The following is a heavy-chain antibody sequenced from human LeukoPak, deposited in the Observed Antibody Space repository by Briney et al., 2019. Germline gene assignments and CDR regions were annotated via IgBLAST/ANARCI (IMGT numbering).Heavy chain of an antibody. D-gene: IGHD3-10*01. CDR1: GFTFSAYC. CDR3: VRDLREADH. Sequence: GGSLRLSCVASGFTFSAYCMHWVRQGPEKGLEWDSRICPDGSVVNHADSVKGRFTTSRDNAKNTVFLQMNSLRVDDTAVYYCVRDLREADHWGLGTLVTVSS. CDR2: ICPDGSVV. V-gene: IGHV3-74*01. J-gene: IGHJ4*02.